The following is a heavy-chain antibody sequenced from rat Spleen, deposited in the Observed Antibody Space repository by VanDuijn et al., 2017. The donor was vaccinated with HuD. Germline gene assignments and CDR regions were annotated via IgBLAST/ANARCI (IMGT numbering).Heavy chain of an antibody. D-gene: IGHD1-12*01. Sequence: EVQLVESGGGLVQPGRSLKLSCVASGFTFNNYWMTWIRQAPGKGLEWVASITNTGGSTYYSGSVKGRFTISRDDAKSTLYLQMNSLRSEDTATYFRTRGGQIYNNDVWFAYWGQGTLVTVSS. CDR3: TRGGQIYNNDVWFAY. V-gene: IGHV5-31*01. CDR2: ITNTGGST. J-gene: IGHJ3*01. CDR1: GFTFNNYW.